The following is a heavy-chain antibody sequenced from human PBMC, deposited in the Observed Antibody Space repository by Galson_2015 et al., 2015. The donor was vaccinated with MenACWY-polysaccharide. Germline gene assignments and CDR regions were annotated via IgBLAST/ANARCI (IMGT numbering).Heavy chain of an antibody. CDR2: IKQDGSEE. V-gene: IGHV3-7*01. CDR1: GFSFRSYW. J-gene: IGHJ2*01. Sequence: SLRLSCAASGFSFRSYWMSWVRQAPGKGLEWVADIKQDGSEEYYVDSVKGRFAISRDNARNSPYLQMNSLRAEDTAVYFCARDTGVSRTDDWSFDLWGRGSQVTVSS. D-gene: IGHD1-7*01. CDR3: ARDTGVSRTDDWSFDL.